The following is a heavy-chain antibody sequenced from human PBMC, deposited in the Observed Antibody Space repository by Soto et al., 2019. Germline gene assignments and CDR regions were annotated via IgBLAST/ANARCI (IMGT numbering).Heavy chain of an antibody. V-gene: IGHV3-74*01. CDR1: GFTSSSDW. D-gene: IGHD3-10*01. CDR2: IDSGGRTT. J-gene: IGHJ4*02. CDR3: ARWFTYGNFDYFDY. Sequence: GGSLRLSCAASGFTSSSDWMHWFRQAPGKGLMWVSRIDSGGRTTTYADSVKGRFTISRDNTKNTLYLQMNGLRAEDTALYYCARWFTYGNFDYFDYWGQGTQVTVSS.